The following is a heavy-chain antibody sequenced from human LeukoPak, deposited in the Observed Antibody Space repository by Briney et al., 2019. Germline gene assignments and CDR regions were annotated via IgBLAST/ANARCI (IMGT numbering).Heavy chain of an antibody. Sequence: AGGSLRLSCAASGFTFSSYAMHWVRQAPGKGLEYVSAISSNGGSTYYANSVKGRFTISRDNSKNTLFLQMNSLRAEDTAVYYCAKRRGLELLYYYYMDVWGKGTTVTVSS. CDR1: GFTFSSYA. CDR2: ISSNGGST. J-gene: IGHJ6*03. CDR3: AKRRGLELLYYYYMDV. V-gene: IGHV3-64*01. D-gene: IGHD1-7*01.